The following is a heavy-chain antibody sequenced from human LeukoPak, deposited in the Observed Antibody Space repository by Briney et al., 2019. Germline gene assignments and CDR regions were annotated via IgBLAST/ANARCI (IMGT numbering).Heavy chain of an antibody. Sequence: PSETLSLTCTVSGGSISSYYWSWIRQPPGKGLEWIGYIYYSGSTNYNPSLKSRVTISVDTSKNQFSLKLSSVTAADTAVYYCARDRTYDSSGYDNPDAFDIWGQGTMVTVSS. D-gene: IGHD3-22*01. J-gene: IGHJ3*02. CDR2: IYYSGST. CDR1: GGSISSYY. CDR3: ARDRTYDSSGYDNPDAFDI. V-gene: IGHV4-59*12.